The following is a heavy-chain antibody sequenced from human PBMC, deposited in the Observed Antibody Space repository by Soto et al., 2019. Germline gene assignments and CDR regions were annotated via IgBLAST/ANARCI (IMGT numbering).Heavy chain of an antibody. CDR3: AKDLKYQLLFGYYYGMDV. CDR1: GFTFSSYG. CDR2: ISYDGSNK. D-gene: IGHD2-2*01. J-gene: IGHJ6*02. V-gene: IGHV3-30*18. Sequence: GGSLRLSCAASGFTFSSYGMHWVRQAPGKGLEWVAVISYDGSNKYYADSVKGRFTISRDNSKNTLYLQMNSLRAEDTAVYYCAKDLKYQLLFGYYYGMDVWGQGTTVTVSS.